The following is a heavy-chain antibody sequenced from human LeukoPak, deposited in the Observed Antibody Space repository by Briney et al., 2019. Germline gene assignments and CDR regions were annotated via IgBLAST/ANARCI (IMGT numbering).Heavy chain of an antibody. CDR3: ARVPSGRLGFDY. J-gene: IGHJ4*02. CDR2: IYHSGST. V-gene: IGHV4-4*02. D-gene: IGHD6-19*01. Sequence: PSETLSLTCAVSGGSISSSNWWSWVRQPPGKGLEWIGEIYHSGSTNYNPSLKSRVTISVDKSKNQFSLKPSSVTAADTAVYYCARVPSGRLGFDYWGQGTLVTVSS. CDR1: GGSISSSNW.